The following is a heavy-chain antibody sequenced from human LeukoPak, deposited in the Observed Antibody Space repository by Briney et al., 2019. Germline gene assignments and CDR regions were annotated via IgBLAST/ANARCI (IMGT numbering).Heavy chain of an antibody. J-gene: IGHJ4*02. CDR3: ASPFCSSTSCQSY. CDR2: IYSGGST. D-gene: IGHD2-2*01. CDR1: GFTVSSNY. Sequence: PGGSLRLSCAASGFTVSSNYMSWVRQAPGKGLEWVSVIYSGGSTYYADSVKGRFTISRDNSKNTLYLQMNSLRAEDTVVYYCASPFCSSTSCQSYWGQGTLVTVSS. V-gene: IGHV3-53*01.